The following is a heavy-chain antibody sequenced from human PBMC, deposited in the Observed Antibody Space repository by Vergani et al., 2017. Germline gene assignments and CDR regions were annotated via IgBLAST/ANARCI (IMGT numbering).Heavy chain of an antibody. J-gene: IGHJ6*02. CDR3: TTDPRYCGDGSCLWLRDHHYYGMDV. CDR1: GFSFRNAW. V-gene: IGHV3-15*07. D-gene: IGHD2-21*01. CDR2: IQSTFDRGTT. Sequence: EVQLVESGGGIVKPGGSLRLSCVASGFSFRNAWMNWVRRTPGKGLEWVGRIQSTFDRGTTDYAAAVKGRFTISRDDSKNTMFLQMNGLKTEDIGVYYCTTDPRYCGDGSCLWLRDHHYYGMDVWGQGTTVTVSS.